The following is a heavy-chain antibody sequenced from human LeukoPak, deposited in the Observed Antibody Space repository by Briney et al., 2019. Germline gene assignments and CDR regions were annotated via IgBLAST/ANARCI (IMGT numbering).Heavy chain of an antibody. CDR1: GFTFDVYG. J-gene: IGHJ6*02. CDR3: AREGSGSPHYGMDV. CDR2: INWNGGTT. Sequence: GGSLRLSCAASGFTFDVYGMSWARQAPGKGLEWVSGINWNGGTTGYADSVKGRFTISRDNAKNSLYLQMNSLRAEDTALYYCAREGSGSPHYGMDVWGQGTTVTVSS. V-gene: IGHV3-20*04. D-gene: IGHD3-10*01.